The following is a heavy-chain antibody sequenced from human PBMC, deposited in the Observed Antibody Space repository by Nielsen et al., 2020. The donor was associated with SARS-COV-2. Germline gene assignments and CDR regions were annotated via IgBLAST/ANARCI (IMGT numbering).Heavy chain of an antibody. CDR3: ARQGDSSSETDAFDI. V-gene: IGHV5-10-1*01. CDR1: GYSFTSYW. CDR2: IDPSDSYT. Sequence: GGSLRLSCKGSGYSFTSYWISWVRQMPGKGLEWMGRIDPSDSYTNYSPSFQGHVTISADKSISTAYLQWSSLKASDTAMYYCARQGDSSSETDAFDIWGQGTMVTVSS. D-gene: IGHD6-6*01. J-gene: IGHJ3*02.